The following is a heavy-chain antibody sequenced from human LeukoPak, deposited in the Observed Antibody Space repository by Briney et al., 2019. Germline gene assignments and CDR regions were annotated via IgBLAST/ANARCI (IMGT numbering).Heavy chain of an antibody. CDR1: GYTFTSYG. CDR3: ARGAYYYDSSGYLGWYYFDY. CDR2: ISAYNGNT. Sequence: GASVKVSCKASGYTFTSYGISWVRQAPGQGLEWMGWISAYNGNTNYAQKLQGRVTMTTDTSTSTAYMELRSLRPDDTAVYYCARGAYYYDSSGYLGWYYFDYWGQGTLVTVSS. V-gene: IGHV1-18*01. J-gene: IGHJ4*02. D-gene: IGHD3-22*01.